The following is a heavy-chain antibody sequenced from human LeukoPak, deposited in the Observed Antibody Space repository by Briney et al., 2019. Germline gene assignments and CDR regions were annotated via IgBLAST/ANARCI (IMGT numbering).Heavy chain of an antibody. CDR1: GYTFTGYY. CDR2: INPNSGGT. D-gene: IGHD3-10*01. J-gene: IGHJ4*02. V-gene: IGHV1-2*02. Sequence: ASVKVSCKASGYTFTGYYMHWVRQAPGQGLEWMGWINPNSGGTNYAQKFQGRVTMTRDTSISTAYMELSRLRSDDTAVYYCARVESITMVRGVSYWGQGTLVTVSS. CDR3: ARVESITMVRGVSY.